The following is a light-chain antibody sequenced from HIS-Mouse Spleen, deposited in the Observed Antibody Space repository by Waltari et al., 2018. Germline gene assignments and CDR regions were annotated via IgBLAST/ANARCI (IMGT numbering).Light chain of an antibody. Sequence: NFMLTQPHSVSESPGKTVTISCTGSSGSIASHLVQLYQQPPGSAPTTVIYEDNQRPSGVPDRFSGSIDSSSNSASLTISGLKTEDEADYYCQSYDSSNWVFGGGTKLTVL. CDR1: SGSIASHL. J-gene: IGLJ3*02. CDR3: QSYDSSNWV. V-gene: IGLV6-57*02. CDR2: EDN.